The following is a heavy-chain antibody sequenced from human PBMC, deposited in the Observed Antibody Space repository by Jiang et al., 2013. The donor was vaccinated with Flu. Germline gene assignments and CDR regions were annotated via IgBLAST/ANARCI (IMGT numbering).Heavy chain of an antibody. J-gene: IGHJ6*04. D-gene: IGHD2-21*01. CDR1: GGSINSYY. Sequence: SGPGLVKPSETLSLTCTVSGGSINSYYWTWIRQPPGKGLEWIGYIYYTGSTTYNPSLQSRVTISIDTSKIQFSLKLTSVTAADTAVYYCAYSGASGMAVWGKGTTVTVSS. V-gene: IGHV4-59*01. CDR3: AYSGASGMAV. CDR2: IYYTGST.